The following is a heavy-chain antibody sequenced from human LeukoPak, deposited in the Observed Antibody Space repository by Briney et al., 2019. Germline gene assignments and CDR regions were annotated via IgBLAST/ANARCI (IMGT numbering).Heavy chain of an antibody. CDR2: ISGSGGTT. CDR1: GFTFSGST. CDR3: AKDRGIVVVPTLFDY. D-gene: IGHD2-2*01. Sequence: PPGGSLRLSCAASGFTFSGSTMSWVRQAPGKGLEWVSGISGSGGTTRHADSVKGRFTISRDNSKNTLYLQMNSLRAEDTAVYCCAKDRGIVVVPTLFDYWGQGTLVTVSS. J-gene: IGHJ4*02. V-gene: IGHV3-23*01.